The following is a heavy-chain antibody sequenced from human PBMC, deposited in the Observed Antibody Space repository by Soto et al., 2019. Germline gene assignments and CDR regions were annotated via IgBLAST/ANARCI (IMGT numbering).Heavy chain of an antibody. V-gene: IGHV3-21*01. CDR3: VRAPDTAMVDY. D-gene: IGHD5-18*01. J-gene: IGHJ4*02. CDR1: GFTFSSYS. CDR2: ISSSSSYI. Sequence: GGSLRLSCAASGFTFSSYSMNWVRQAPGKGLEWVSSISSSSSYIYYADSVKGRFTISRDNAKNSLYLQMNSLRAEDTAVYYCVRAPDTAMVDYWGQGTLVTVSS.